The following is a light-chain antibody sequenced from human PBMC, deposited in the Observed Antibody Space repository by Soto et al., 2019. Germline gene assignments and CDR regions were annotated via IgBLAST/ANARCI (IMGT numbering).Light chain of an antibody. CDR2: DAS. V-gene: IGKV1-5*01. CDR1: QSVNKW. Sequence: DIQMTQSPSTLSASVGDRVTITCRASQSVNKWLAWYQQKPGRAPNLVIYDASTLQTSVTSTFSGSGSGTEFTLTISSLQPGDFGTYYCQQYQSWPYTFGQGTKLEIK. J-gene: IGKJ2*01. CDR3: QQYQSWPYT.